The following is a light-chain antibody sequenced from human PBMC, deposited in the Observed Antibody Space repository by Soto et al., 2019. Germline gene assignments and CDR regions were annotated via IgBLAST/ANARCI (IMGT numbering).Light chain of an antibody. Sequence: DIQMTQSPSTLSASVLYRVTITCRASQSISSWLAWYQQKPGKAPKLLIYDASSLESGVPSRFSGSGSGTEFTLTISSLQPDDFATYYCQQYNSYWTFGQGTKVDIK. J-gene: IGKJ1*01. CDR1: QSISSW. CDR3: QQYNSYWT. V-gene: IGKV1-5*01. CDR2: DAS.